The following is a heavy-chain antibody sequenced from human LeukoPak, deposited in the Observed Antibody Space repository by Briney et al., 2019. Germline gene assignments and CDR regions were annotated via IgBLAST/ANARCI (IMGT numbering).Heavy chain of an antibody. Sequence: GGSLGLSCAATGFTFSSYSMNWVRQAPGKGLEWVSSISSSSSYIYYADSVKGRFTISRDNAENSLYLQMNSLRAEDTAVYYCARLYCSSTSCPRSMDVWGQGTTVTVSS. V-gene: IGHV3-21*01. D-gene: IGHD2-2*01. J-gene: IGHJ6*02. CDR2: ISSSSSYI. CDR1: GFTFSSYS. CDR3: ARLYCSSTSCPRSMDV.